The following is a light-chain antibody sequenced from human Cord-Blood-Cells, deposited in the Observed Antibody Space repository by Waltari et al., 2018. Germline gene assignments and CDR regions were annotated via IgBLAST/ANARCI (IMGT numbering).Light chain of an antibody. Sequence: DIQMPQSSSPLSASVGDGVTITCRASQTISSWMAWYQKKPGKAPKLLIYDASSLESGVPSRFSGSGSGTQFTLTISSLQPDDFATYYCQQYNSYWTFGQGTKVEIK. J-gene: IGKJ1*01. CDR3: QQYNSYWT. V-gene: IGKV1-5*01. CDR2: DAS. CDR1: QTISSW.